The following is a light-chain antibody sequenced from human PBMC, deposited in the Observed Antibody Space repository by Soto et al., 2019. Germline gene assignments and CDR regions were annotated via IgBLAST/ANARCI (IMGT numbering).Light chain of an antibody. V-gene: IGLV7-46*01. CDR1: TGAVTSGHY. CDR3: LLSYSGGRVV. CDR2: DTG. Sequence: QAVVTQEPSLTVSPGGTGTLTCGSSTGAVTSGHYPYWFQQKPGQAPRTLIYDTGKKHSWTPARFSGSLLGGKAALTLSGAQPEDEADYYCLLSYSGGRVVFGEGTKVTVL. J-gene: IGLJ2*01.